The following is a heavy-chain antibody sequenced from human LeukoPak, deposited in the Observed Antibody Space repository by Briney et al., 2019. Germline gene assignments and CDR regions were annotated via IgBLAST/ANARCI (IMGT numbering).Heavy chain of an antibody. V-gene: IGHV3-15*01. CDR3: TTDSLGSVLLWFGELPSGDY. D-gene: IGHD3-10*01. CDR1: GFTFSNAW. J-gene: IGHJ4*02. Sequence: SGGSLRLSCAASGFTFSNAWMSWVRQAPGKGLEWVGRIKSKTDGGTTDYAAPVKGRFTISRDDSKNTLYLQMNSLKTEDTAVYYCTTDSLGSVLLWFGELPSGDYWGQGTLVTVSS. CDR2: IKSKTDGGTT.